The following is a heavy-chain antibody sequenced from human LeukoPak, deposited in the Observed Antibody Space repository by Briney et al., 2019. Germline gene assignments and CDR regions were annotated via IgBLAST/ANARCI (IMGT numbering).Heavy chain of an antibody. D-gene: IGHD5-18*01. CDR3: TKGRGGDYSYGSYYFDY. CDR1: GFTFSSYG. CDR2: ISNDGSNK. Sequence: GGSLRLSCAASGFTFSSYGMHWVRQTPDKGLEWVAVISNDGSNKFYADSVKGRFTISRDNSKNTLYLQMNSLRSDDTAVYFCTKGRGGDYSYGSYYFDYWGQGTPVTVSS. V-gene: IGHV3-30*18. J-gene: IGHJ4*02.